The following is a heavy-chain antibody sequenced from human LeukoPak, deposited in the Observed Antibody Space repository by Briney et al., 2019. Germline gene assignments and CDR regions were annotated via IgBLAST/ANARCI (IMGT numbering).Heavy chain of an antibody. Sequence: GASVKVSCKASGYTFTGNYIHWVRQAPGQGLEWMGWINPNSGGTNYAQKFQGRVTMTRDTSISTAYMELSRLRSDDTAVYYCARAPPRITMVRGVIPPGGYWGQGTLVTVSS. CDR3: ARAPPRITMVRGVIPPGGY. D-gene: IGHD3-10*01. CDR2: INPNSGGT. J-gene: IGHJ4*02. V-gene: IGHV1-2*02. CDR1: GYTFTGNY.